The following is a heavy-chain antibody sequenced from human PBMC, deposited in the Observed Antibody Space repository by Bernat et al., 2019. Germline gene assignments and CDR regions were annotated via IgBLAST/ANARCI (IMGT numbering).Heavy chain of an antibody. CDR3: ARDQGSSWYSLYNWFDP. V-gene: IGHV3-7*04. J-gene: IGHJ5*02. D-gene: IGHD6-13*01. CDR2: IKQDGSEN. CDR1: GFTFSSSW. Sequence: EVQLVESGGGLVQPGGSLRLSCAASGFTFSSSWISWVRQAPGKGLEWVANIKQDGSENYYVDSAKGRFTISRDNAKNSLYLQMNSLRAEDTAVYYCARDQGSSWYSLYNWFDPWGQGTLVTVSS.